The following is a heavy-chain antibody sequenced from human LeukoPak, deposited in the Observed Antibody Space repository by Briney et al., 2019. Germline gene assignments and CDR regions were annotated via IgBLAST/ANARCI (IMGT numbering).Heavy chain of an antibody. Sequence: GGSLRLSCAASGFTFSTYWMSWVRQAPGKGLEWVANIKEDGSEKYYGDSVKGRFTISRDNAKNLLYLEMNSLRAEDTAVYYCARDHIGYSYGRYFDYWGQGTLVTVSS. CDR2: IKEDGSEK. J-gene: IGHJ4*02. CDR3: ARDHIGYSYGRYFDY. V-gene: IGHV3-7*01. D-gene: IGHD5-18*01. CDR1: GFTFSTYW.